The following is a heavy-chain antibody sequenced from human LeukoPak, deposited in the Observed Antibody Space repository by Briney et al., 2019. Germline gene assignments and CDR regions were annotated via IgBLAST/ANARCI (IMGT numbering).Heavy chain of an antibody. J-gene: IGHJ4*02. Sequence: PSETLSLTCAVYGGSFSGYYWSWIRQPPGEGLEWIGEINHSGSTNYNPSLKSRVTISVDTSKNQFSLKLSSVTAADTAVYYCARGPMAKRSVDYWGQGTLVTVSS. CDR1: GGSFSGYY. V-gene: IGHV4-34*01. D-gene: IGHD2-8*01. CDR2: INHSGST. CDR3: ARGPMAKRSVDY.